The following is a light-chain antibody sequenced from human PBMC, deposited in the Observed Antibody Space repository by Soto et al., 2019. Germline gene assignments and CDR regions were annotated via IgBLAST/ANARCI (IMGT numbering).Light chain of an antibody. Sequence: QSVLTQPRSVSGSPGQSVTISCTGTSGDVGGYKYVSWYQQHPGKAPKLMIYAVSKRPSGVPDRFSGSKSGNTASLTISGLQAEDEADYYCCSYAGTYPVVFGGGTKLTVL. CDR2: AVS. J-gene: IGLJ2*01. CDR3: CSYAGTYPVV. V-gene: IGLV2-11*01. CDR1: SGDVGGYKY.